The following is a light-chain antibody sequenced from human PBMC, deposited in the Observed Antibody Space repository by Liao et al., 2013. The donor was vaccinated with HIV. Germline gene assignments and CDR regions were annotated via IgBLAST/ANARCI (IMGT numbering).Light chain of an antibody. J-gene: IGLJ3*02. CDR1: NIGSKS. V-gene: IGLV3-9*01. Sequence: SYELTQPPSVSVAPGKTARITCGGNNIGSKSVHWYQQKPGQAPVLVIYRDSNRPSGIPERFSGSNSGNTATLTISRAQAGDEADYYCQVWVSSTGVFGGGTKLTVL. CDR2: RDS. CDR3: QVWVSSTGV.